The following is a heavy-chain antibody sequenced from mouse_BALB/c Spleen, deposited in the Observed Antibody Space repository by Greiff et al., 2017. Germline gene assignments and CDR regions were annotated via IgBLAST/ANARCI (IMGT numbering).Heavy chain of an antibody. J-gene: IGHJ4*01. Sequence: DVMLVESGGDLVKPGGSLKLSCAASGFTFSSYGMSWVRQTPDKRLEWVATISSGGSYTYYPDSVKGRFTISRDNAKNTLYLQMSSLKSEDTAMYYCARQAPYAMDYWGQGTSVTVSS. D-gene: IGHD1-3*01. V-gene: IGHV5-6*02. CDR1: GFTFSSYG. CDR2: ISSGGSYT. CDR3: ARQAPYAMDY.